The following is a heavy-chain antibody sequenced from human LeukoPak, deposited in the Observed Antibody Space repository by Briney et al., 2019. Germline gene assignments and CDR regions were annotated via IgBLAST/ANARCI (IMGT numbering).Heavy chain of an antibody. V-gene: IGHV4-38-2*02. CDR3: ASLYCSGGSCYQLDY. CDR2: IYHSGGT. CDR1: GYSISSGYY. Sequence: SETLSLTCIDSGYSISSGYYWGWIRQPPGKGLEWIGIIYHSGGTYYNPSLKSRVTISVDTSKNQFSLKLSSVTAADTAVYYCASLYCSGGSCYQLDYWGQGTLVTVSS. D-gene: IGHD2-15*01. J-gene: IGHJ4*02.